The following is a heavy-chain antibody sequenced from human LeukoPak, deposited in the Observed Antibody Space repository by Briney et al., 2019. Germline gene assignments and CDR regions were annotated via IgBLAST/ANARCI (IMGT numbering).Heavy chain of an antibody. CDR1: GGSISSSTFH. Sequence: PSETLSLTCTVSGGSISSSTFHRGWIRQPPGKGLEWVGSIYYSGSTYYNPSLQSRVTMSVDTSKNQFTLKLSSVTAADTAVYYCTRSGTMVVMRPMYYWGQGTLVTVSS. V-gene: IGHV4-39*01. J-gene: IGHJ4*02. CDR3: TRSGTMVVMRPMYY. D-gene: IGHD4/OR15-4a*01. CDR2: IYYSGST.